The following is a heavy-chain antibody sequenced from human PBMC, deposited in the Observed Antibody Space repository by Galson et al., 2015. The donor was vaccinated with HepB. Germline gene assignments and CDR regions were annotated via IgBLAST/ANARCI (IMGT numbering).Heavy chain of an antibody. V-gene: IGHV3-23*01. D-gene: IGHD1-26*01. CDR1: GFAFSSYA. Sequence: SLRLSCAASGFAFSSYAMTWFRQAPGKGLEWVSTVTGNGGSTFYSDSVKGRFTVSRDNSKNALYLHMTSLRAEDTATYYCARDERGRKYVAGTTGSPAWWGQGTLVTVSS. J-gene: IGHJ4*02. CDR3: ARDERGRKYVAGTTGSPAW. CDR2: VTGNGGST.